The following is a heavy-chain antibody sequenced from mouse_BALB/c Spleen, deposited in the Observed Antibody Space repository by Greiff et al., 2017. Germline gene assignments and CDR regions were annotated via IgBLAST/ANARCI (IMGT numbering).Heavy chain of an antibody. CDR3: ARKNYGNYGAMDY. CDR1: GFSLTSYG. D-gene: IGHD2-1*01. V-gene: IGHV2-2*02. CDR2: IWSGGST. J-gene: IGHJ4*01. Sequence: QVQLKESGPGLVQPSQSLSITCTVSGFSLTSYGVHWVRQSPGKGLEWLGVIWSGGSTDYNAAFISRLSISKDNSKSQVFFKMNSLQANDTAIYYCARKNYGNYGAMDYWGQGTSVTVSS.